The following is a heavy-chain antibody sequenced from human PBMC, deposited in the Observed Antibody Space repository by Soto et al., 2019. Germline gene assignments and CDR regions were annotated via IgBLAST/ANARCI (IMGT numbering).Heavy chain of an antibody. D-gene: IGHD3-22*01. J-gene: IGHJ3*02. Sequence: QVQLVQSGAEVKKPGSSVKVSCKASGGTFSSYAISWVRQAPGQGLEWMGGIIPIFGTANYAQKFQGRVTITADESTSTAYMELSSLRSEDTAVYYCARDRPYYDSSGYYYYPDAFDIWGQGIMVTVSS. CDR2: IIPIFGTA. V-gene: IGHV1-69*01. CDR1: GGTFSSYA. CDR3: ARDRPYYDSSGYYYYPDAFDI.